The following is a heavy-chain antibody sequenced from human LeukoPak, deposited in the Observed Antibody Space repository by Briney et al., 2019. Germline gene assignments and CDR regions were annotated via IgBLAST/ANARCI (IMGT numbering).Heavy chain of an antibody. CDR3: ARLWTYYYDSSGYRYYDAFDI. Sequence: ASVKVSCKASGYTFTGHYMHWVRQAPGQGLEWMGWISPNSGGTNYAQKFQGRVTMTRDTSISTAYMELSRLRSDDTAVYYCARLWTYYYDSSGYRYYDAFDIWGQGTMVTVSS. D-gene: IGHD3-22*01. V-gene: IGHV1-2*02. CDR2: ISPNSGGT. CDR1: GYTFTGHY. J-gene: IGHJ3*02.